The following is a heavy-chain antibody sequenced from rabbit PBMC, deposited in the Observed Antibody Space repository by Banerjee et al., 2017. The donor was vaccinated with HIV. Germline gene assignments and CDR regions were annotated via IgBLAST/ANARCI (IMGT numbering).Heavy chain of an antibody. CDR1: GFSFSSSYY. CDR3: ARDLAGVAGWNFNL. CDR2: IYGGSSGSA. J-gene: IGHJ4*01. Sequence: QSLEESGGDLVKPGASLTLTCTASGFSFSSSYYMCWVRQAPGKGLEWIACIYGGSSGSAYYASWVISRFTISKTSSTTVTLQMTSLTAADTATYFCARDLAGVAGWNFNLWGPGTLVTVS. V-gene: IGHV1S40*01. D-gene: IGHD4-1*01.